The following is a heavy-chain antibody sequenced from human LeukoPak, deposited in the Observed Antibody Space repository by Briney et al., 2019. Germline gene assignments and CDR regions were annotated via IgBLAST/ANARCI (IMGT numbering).Heavy chain of an antibody. Sequence: GVSLRLSCAASGFTFNNYAMNWVRQTPGKGLEWVSSISGGGETTYYADSAKGRFTISRDNSQNTLYLQMNSLRAEDTAVYYCARDYADYVGYFFFDYWGQGTLVTVSS. CDR3: ARDYADYVGYFFFDY. V-gene: IGHV3-23*01. D-gene: IGHD4-17*01. CDR2: ISGGGETT. CDR1: GFTFNNYA. J-gene: IGHJ4*02.